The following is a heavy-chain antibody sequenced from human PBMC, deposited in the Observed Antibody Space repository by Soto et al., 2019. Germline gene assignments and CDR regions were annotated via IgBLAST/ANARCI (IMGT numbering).Heavy chain of an antibody. Sequence: GESLKISCQGSGYSFTTYWIGWVRQMPGKGLEWMGIIYPGDSDTRYSPSFQGQVTISADKSIGTAYLQWSSLKASDTAIYYCATSGYCSGTRCYNFFDYWGQGTLVTVSS. CDR2: IYPGDSDT. CDR1: GYSFTTYW. CDR3: ATSGYCSGTRCYNFFDY. J-gene: IGHJ4*02. V-gene: IGHV5-51*01. D-gene: IGHD2-2*02.